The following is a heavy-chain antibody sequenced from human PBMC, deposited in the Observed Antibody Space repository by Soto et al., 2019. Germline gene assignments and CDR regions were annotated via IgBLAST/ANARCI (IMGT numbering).Heavy chain of an antibody. CDR1: GFTFSNAW. V-gene: IGHV3-15*07. CDR2: IKSKTDGGTT. Sequence: EVQLVESGGGLVKPGGSLRLSCAASGFTFSNAWMNWVRQAPGKGLEWVGRIKSKTDGGTTDYAAPVKGRFTISRDDSKNTLYLQMNSLKTEDTAVYYCTTDNPSRYCSSTSCHRHPAYYYYYGMDVWGQGTTVTVSS. CDR3: TTDNPSRYCSSTSCHRHPAYYYYYGMDV. D-gene: IGHD2-2*01. J-gene: IGHJ6*02.